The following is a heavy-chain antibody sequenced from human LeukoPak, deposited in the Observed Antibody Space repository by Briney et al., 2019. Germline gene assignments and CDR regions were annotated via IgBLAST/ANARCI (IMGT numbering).Heavy chain of an antibody. Sequence: ASQTLSLTCAVSGGSISSDDYSWSWVRQPPGKGLEWIGYIFHSGSTSYNPSLKSRVTIPLGRSKHQFSLKVTSVTAADTAVYYCARVSGSYDDYYYFDYWGQGTLVTVSS. CDR3: ARVSGSYDDYYYFDY. D-gene: IGHD4-17*01. CDR1: GGSISSDDYS. V-gene: IGHV4-30-2*01. J-gene: IGHJ4*02. CDR2: IFHSGST.